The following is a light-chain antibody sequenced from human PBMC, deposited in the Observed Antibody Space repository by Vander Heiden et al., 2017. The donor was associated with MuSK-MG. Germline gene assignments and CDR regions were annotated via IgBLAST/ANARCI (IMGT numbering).Light chain of an antibody. Sequence: EIALTQSPGTLTLSPGERATPSCRRTRRVTNSYLAWDRQRPGKAPTLLIYRASTRDTGIPYRFSGSGSGTDFTLTISSLEPEDFAAYYCQQYDSLSRTFGEGTRVEIK. CDR3: QQYDSLSRT. V-gene: IGKV3-20*01. J-gene: IGKJ4*01. CDR2: RAS. CDR1: RRVTNSY.